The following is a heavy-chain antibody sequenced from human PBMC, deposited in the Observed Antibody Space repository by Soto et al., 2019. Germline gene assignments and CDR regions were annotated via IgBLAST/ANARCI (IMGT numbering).Heavy chain of an antibody. CDR3: ERGGGSPYHDHEFDY. J-gene: IGHJ4*02. D-gene: IGHD2-2*01. V-gene: IGHV4-59*11. Sequence: QVQLQESGPGLVKPSETLSLTCRLSGVSTRNHYWTWIRKPPGQGPEWIGCIYYRGTTNYNASFRSRVTISVDTSKKLFSLKLTSVTTAETAVYYCERGGGSPYHDHEFDYWGQGILVTVSS. CDR1: GVSTRNHY. CDR2: IYYRGTT.